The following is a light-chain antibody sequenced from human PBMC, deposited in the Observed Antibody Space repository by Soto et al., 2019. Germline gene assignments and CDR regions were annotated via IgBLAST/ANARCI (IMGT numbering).Light chain of an antibody. J-gene: IGKJ2*01. CDR2: ATS. Sequence: DIQMTQSPSSVSASVGDRVTSTCGGLRVIARWLAWYHQNPGKAPKLLILATSNLQSGVPTRFSGSGSGTDFTLTSASLQPEDFATYYCQQANSFPYTFGQGTKLEIK. CDR3: QQANSFPYT. CDR1: RVIARW. V-gene: IGKV1-12*01.